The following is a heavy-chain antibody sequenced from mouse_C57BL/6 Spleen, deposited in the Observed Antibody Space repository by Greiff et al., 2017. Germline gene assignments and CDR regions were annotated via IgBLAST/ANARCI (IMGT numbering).Heavy chain of an antibody. CDR3: ARAGNYGRNAMDY. D-gene: IGHD2-1*01. J-gene: IGHJ4*01. CDR1: GFTFSSYA. Sequence: EVKLVESGGGLVKPGGSLKLSCAASGFTFSSYAMSWVRQTPEKRLEWVATISDGGSYTYYPDNVKGRFTISRDNAKNNLYLQMSHLKSEDTAMYYCARAGNYGRNAMDYWGQGTSVTVSS. V-gene: IGHV5-4*03. CDR2: ISDGGSYT.